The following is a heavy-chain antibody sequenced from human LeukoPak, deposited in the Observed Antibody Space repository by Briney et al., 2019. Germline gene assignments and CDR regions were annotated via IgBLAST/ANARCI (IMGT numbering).Heavy chain of an antibody. Sequence: GGSLRLSCAASGFTVSSNYMSWVRQAPGKGLEWVSGISGGGSRTYYADSVKGRFTISRDNSKNTLYLQMNSLRAEDTAVYYCAKDLGNPVYFGYWGQGTLVTVSS. CDR2: ISGGGSRT. J-gene: IGHJ4*02. D-gene: IGHD7-27*01. V-gene: IGHV3-23*01. CDR1: GFTVSSNY. CDR3: AKDLGNPVYFGY.